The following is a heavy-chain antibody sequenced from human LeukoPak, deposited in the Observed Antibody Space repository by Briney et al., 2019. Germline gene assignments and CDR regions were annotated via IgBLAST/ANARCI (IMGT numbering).Heavy chain of an antibody. CDR2: MSSNRNTI. CDR3: ARDSFFGSSGPYMDV. Sequence: GGYLRLSCAASTFTFSSYSMNWVRQAPGKGLEWVSYMSSNRNTIYYADSVKGRFTISRDNAKNSLYLQMNSLRAEDTAVYYCARDSFFGSSGPYMDVWGKGTTVTISS. D-gene: IGHD6-19*01. CDR1: TFTFSSYS. V-gene: IGHV3-48*01. J-gene: IGHJ6*03.